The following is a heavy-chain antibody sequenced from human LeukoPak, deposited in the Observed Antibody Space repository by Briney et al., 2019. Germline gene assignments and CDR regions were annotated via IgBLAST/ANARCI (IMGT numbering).Heavy chain of an antibody. Sequence: SGGSLRLSCAASGFTFSSYAMSWVRQAPGKGLEWVSAISGSGGSTYYADSVKGRFTISRDNSKNALYLQMNSLRAEDTAVYYCAKEKNYYDSSIADYWGQGTLVTVSS. CDR3: AKEKNYYDSSIADY. J-gene: IGHJ4*02. CDR1: GFTFSSYA. CDR2: ISGSGGST. V-gene: IGHV3-23*01. D-gene: IGHD3-22*01.